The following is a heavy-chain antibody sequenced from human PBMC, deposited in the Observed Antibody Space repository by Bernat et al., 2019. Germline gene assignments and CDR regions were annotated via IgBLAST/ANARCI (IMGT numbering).Heavy chain of an antibody. CDR1: GFTFSSCG. J-gene: IGHJ4*02. V-gene: IGHV3-30*02. D-gene: IGHD6-19*01. CDR2: IRYDGSDK. Sequence: QVQLVESGGGVVQPGGSLRLSCAASGFTFSSCGIHWVRQAEGSGLEWVSFIRYDGSDKYYGDSVKGRFTISRDNPKNTRYLSMNRLRPEDTAVYYCAKDDLAVGVYPSFDYWGLGTLVTVSS. CDR3: AKDDLAVGVYPSFDY.